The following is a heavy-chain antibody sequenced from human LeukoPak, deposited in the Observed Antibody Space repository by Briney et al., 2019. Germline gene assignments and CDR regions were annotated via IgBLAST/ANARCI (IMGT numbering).Heavy chain of an antibody. CDR1: GGSISSYY. J-gene: IGHJ6*03. CDR3: ARSRVYYYYMDV. V-gene: IGHV4-59*01. Sequence: PSETLSLTCTVSGGSISSYYWSWIRQPPGKGLEWIGYMYYSGSTNYNPSLKSRVTISADTSKNQFSLKLSSVTAADTAVYYCARSRVYYYYMDVRGKGTTVTVSS. CDR2: MYYSGST.